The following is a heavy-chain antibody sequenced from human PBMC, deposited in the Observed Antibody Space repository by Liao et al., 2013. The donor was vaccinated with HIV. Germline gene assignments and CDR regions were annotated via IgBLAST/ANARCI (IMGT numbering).Heavy chain of an antibody. CDR3: ARVLDYYYYYMDV. D-gene: IGHD3-3*01. CDR1: GGSISSGSYY. J-gene: IGHJ6*03. CDR2: IYTSGST. Sequence: QVQLQESGPGLVKPSETLSLTCTVSGGSISSGSYYWSWIRQPAGKGLEWIGRIYTSGSTNYNPSLKSRVTISVDTSKNQFSLKLSSVTAADTAVYYCARVLDYYYYYMDVWGKGTTVTVSS. V-gene: IGHV4-61*02.